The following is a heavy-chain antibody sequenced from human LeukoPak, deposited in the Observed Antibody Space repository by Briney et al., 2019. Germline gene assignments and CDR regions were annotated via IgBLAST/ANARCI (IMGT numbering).Heavy chain of an antibody. D-gene: IGHD3-3*01. V-gene: IGHV1-69*05. Sequence: SVKVSCKASGGTFSSYAISWVRQAPGQGLEWMGGIIPIFGTANYAQKFQGRVTITTDESTSTAYMELSSLRSEDTAVYYCARLTLSGYSLDYWGQGTLVTVSS. CDR1: GGTFSSYA. CDR2: IIPIFGTA. CDR3: ARLTLSGYSLDY. J-gene: IGHJ4*02.